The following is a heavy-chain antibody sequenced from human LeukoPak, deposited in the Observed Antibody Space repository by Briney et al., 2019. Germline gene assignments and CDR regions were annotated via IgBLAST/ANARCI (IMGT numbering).Heavy chain of an antibody. J-gene: IGHJ6*02. Sequence: SETLSLTCIVSGDSISSYYWSWIRQPPGKGLEWIGYTSHSGSTNSNPSLKSRVTISVDTSKNQFSLTLSSVTAADTAMYYCARAIYYYYYGMDVWGQGTTVTVSS. CDR3: ARAIYYYYYGMDV. CDR1: GDSISSYY. V-gene: IGHV4-59*01. CDR2: TSHSGST.